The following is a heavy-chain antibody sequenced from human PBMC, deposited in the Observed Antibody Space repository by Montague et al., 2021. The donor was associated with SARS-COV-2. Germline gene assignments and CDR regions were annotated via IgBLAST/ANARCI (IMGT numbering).Heavy chain of an antibody. D-gene: IGHD3-22*01. CDR1: GATISSDC. V-gene: IGHV4-59*01. Sequence: SETLSLTCTVSGATISSDCWSWIRQSPGKGLEWIGYMSYSGSATYNPSLESRVAISRDTSKNQFSLTLIPATAADTAIYYCARTSDPSNFDSTGYYGAFDVWGQGTTVIVSS. CDR2: MSYSGSA. J-gene: IGHJ3*01. CDR3: ARTSDPSNFDSTGYYGAFDV.